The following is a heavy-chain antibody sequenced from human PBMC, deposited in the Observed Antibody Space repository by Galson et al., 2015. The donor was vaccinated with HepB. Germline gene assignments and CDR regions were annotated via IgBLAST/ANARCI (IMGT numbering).Heavy chain of an antibody. D-gene: IGHD6-19*01. CDR3: ARDGSSGQIDY. J-gene: IGHJ4*02. Sequence: SVKVSCKASGGTFSSYTISWVRQAPGQGLEWMGRIIPILGIANYAQKLQGRVTITADKSTSTAYMELSSLRSEDTAVYYCARDGSSGQIDYWGQGTLVTVSS. V-gene: IGHV1-69*04. CDR1: GGTFSSYT. CDR2: IIPILGIA.